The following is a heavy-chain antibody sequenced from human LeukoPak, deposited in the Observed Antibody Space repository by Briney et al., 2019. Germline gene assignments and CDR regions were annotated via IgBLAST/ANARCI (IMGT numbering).Heavy chain of an antibody. V-gene: IGHV4-39*01. CDR2: VYYTGPT. D-gene: IGHD3-10*01. CDR1: GGSISSRNYY. Sequence: PSETLSLTCTVSGGSISSRNYYWGWIRPPPGKGLEWIGGVYYTGPTYSNASLKSRVTISVDTSKNQLSLTLLSVTAADTAVYYCAIYYYGSGSYYKIGYYYMDVWGKETTVTVSS. CDR3: AIYYYGSGSYYKIGYYYMDV. J-gene: IGHJ6*03.